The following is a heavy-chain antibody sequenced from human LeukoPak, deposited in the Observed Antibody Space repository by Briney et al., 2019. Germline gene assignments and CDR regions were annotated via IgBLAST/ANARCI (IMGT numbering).Heavy chain of an antibody. CDR1: GGSISSGGYY. D-gene: IGHD6-13*01. Sequence: SETLSLTCTVSGGSISSGGYYWSWIRQHPGKGLEWIGYIYYSGSTYYNPSLKSRVTISVDTSKNQFSLKLSSVAAADTAVYYCARSPSGPAADDYFDYWGQGTLVTVSS. V-gene: IGHV4-31*03. CDR3: ARSPSGPAADDYFDY. CDR2: IYYSGST. J-gene: IGHJ4*02.